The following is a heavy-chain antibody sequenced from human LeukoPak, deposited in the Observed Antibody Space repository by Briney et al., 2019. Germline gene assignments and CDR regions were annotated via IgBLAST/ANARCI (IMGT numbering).Heavy chain of an antibody. V-gene: IGHV3-23*01. D-gene: IGHD3-10*01. CDR3: AKDLYYFGSGSHDY. J-gene: IGHJ4*02. CDR2: ISGSADIT. Sequence: PGGSLRLSCTASGFTFGDYAMNWVRQAPGKGLEWVSGISGSADITDYADSVKGRFTISRDNSKNTLYLQMNSLRAEDTAVYYCAKDLYYFGSGSHDYWGQGTLVTVSS. CDR1: GFTFGDYA.